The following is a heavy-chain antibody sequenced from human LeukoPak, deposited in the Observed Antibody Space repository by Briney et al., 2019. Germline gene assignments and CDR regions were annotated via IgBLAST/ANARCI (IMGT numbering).Heavy chain of an antibody. CDR1: GFTFSDYY. V-gene: IGHV3-11*04. D-gene: IGHD6-19*01. J-gene: IGHJ4*02. CDR2: ISSSGSTI. CDR3: ARAPLPSSGWPDHFDY. Sequence: GGSLRLSCAASGFTFSDYYMSWIRQAPGKGLEWVSYISSSGSTIYYADSVKGRFTISRDNAKNSLYLQMNSLRAEDTAVYYCARAPLPSSGWPDHFDYWGQGTLVTVSS.